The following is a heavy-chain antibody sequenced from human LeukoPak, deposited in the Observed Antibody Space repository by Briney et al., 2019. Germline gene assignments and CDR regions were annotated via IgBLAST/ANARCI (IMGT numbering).Heavy chain of an antibody. CDR1: GGSFSGYY. V-gene: IGHV4-34*01. D-gene: IGHD3-16*02. CDR2: INHSGST. J-gene: IGHJ4*02. CDR3: ARGHRFNDYVWGSYLSSRDLDY. Sequence: SETLSLTCAVYGGSFSGYYWSWIRQPPGKGLEWIEEINHSGSTNYNPSLKSRVTISVDTSKNQFSLKLSSVTAADTAVYYCARGHRFNDYVWGSYLSSRDLDYWGQGTLVTVSS.